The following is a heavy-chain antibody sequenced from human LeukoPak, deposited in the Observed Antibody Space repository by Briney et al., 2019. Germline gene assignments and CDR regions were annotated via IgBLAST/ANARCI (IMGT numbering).Heavy chain of an antibody. CDR1: GFTVSSNY. CDR3: ARDSGSSIGDH. Sequence: GGSLRLSGAASGFTVSSNYMSWVRQAPGQGLEWVSIIYSGGSTYYADSVKGRFTISRDNSKNTLSLQMSSLRAEDTAVYYCARDSGSSIGDHWGQGTLVTVSS. J-gene: IGHJ4*02. CDR2: IYSGGST. D-gene: IGHD6-13*01. V-gene: IGHV3-53*01.